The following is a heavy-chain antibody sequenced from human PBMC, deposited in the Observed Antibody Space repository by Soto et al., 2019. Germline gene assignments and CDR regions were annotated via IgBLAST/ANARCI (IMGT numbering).Heavy chain of an antibody. CDR1: GFTFSNAW. CDR2: IKSKTDGGTT. J-gene: IGHJ4*02. Sequence: GGSLRLSCAASGFTFSNAWMSWVRQAPGKGLEWVGRIKSKTDGGTTDYAAPVKGRLTISRDDSKNTLYLQMNSLKTEDTAVYYCTTTRQDDYIWGSYRPAPYYFDYWGQGTLVTVSS. D-gene: IGHD3-16*02. CDR3: TTTRQDDYIWGSYRPAPYYFDY. V-gene: IGHV3-15*01.